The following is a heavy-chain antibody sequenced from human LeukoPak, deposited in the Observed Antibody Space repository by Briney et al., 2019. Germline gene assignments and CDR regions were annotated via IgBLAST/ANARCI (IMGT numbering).Heavy chain of an antibody. Sequence: PSETLSLTCTVSGGSISSGDYYWSWIRQPPGTGLEWIGYIYYSGSTYYNPSLKSRVTISVDTSKNQFSQKLSSVTAADTAVYYCARESYYYGSGSYYNDYWGQGTLVTVSS. V-gene: IGHV4-30-4*01. CDR3: ARESYYYGSGSYYNDY. CDR2: IYYSGST. J-gene: IGHJ4*02. D-gene: IGHD3-10*01. CDR1: GGSISSGDYY.